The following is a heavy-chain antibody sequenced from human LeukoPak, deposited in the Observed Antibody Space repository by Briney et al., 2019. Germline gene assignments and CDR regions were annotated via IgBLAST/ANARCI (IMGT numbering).Heavy chain of an antibody. D-gene: IGHD1-26*01. CDR3: AKLGGNYSPYYSYMDV. CDR2: ISASGTIT. CDR1: GFTFNTFA. J-gene: IGHJ6*03. V-gene: IGHV3-23*01. Sequence: GGSLRPSCAPSGFTFNTFAMNWVRQAPGKGLEWVSVISASGTITNYADSVKGRFTVSRDKSKNTLVLQMDSLRAEDTAVYYCAKLGGNYSPYYSYMDVWGKGTTVTVSS.